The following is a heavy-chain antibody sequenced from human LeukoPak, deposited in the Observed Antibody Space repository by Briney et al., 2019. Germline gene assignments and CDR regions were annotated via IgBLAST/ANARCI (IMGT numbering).Heavy chain of an antibody. Sequence: ASVKVSCKVSGYSLTELSLHWLRQAPGTGLEWMGGFDPEDGETIYAQKFQGSVTMTEDTSTDTAYMELSSLRSEHTPVYYCATDQGQWLVRGGYYFDYWGQGTLVTVSS. D-gene: IGHD6-19*01. CDR1: GYSLTELS. V-gene: IGHV1-24*01. J-gene: IGHJ4*02. CDR2: FDPEDGET. CDR3: ATDQGQWLVRGGYYFDY.